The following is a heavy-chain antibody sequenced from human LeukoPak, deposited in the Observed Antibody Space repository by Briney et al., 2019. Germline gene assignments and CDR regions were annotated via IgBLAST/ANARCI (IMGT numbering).Heavy chain of an antibody. D-gene: IGHD3-22*01. J-gene: IGHJ4*02. CDR2: IHPGDSDT. Sequence: GESLKISCKGSGYSFTSYWIGWVRQMPGKGLEWMGIIHPGDSDTRYSPSFQGQVTISADKSISTAYLQWSSLKASDTAMYYCARRVRYYYDSSGLQQGHFDYWGQGTLVTVSS. CDR3: ARRVRYYYDSSGLQQGHFDY. V-gene: IGHV5-51*01. CDR1: GYSFTSYW.